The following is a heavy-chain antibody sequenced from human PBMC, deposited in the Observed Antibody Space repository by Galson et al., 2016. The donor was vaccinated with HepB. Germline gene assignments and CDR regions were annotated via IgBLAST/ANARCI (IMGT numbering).Heavy chain of an antibody. CDR2: ISGRGHNA. CDR3: AKVDCGDCLTGFGP. J-gene: IGHJ5*02. D-gene: IGHD2-21*02. V-gene: IGHV3-23*01. CDR1: GFTFSSHA. Sequence: SLRLSCAASGFTFSSHALTWVRQAPGKGLEWVSGISGRGHNAYYADSVKGRFTISRDNSRNTLYLQMNTLTVEDTAVYYCAKVDCGDCLTGFGPWGQGTLVSVSS.